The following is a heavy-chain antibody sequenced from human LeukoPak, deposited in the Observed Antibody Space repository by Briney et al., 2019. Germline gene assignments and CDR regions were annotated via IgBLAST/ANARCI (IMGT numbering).Heavy chain of an antibody. D-gene: IGHD5-18*01. J-gene: IGHJ4*02. CDR2: INPNSGGT. CDR1: GYTFTGYY. CDR3: ARRAPWYTAIHYFYY. V-gene: IGHV1-2*02. Sequence: ASVKLSCKASGYTFTGYYMHWVRQAPGQGLEWRGWINPNSGGTNYAQKFQGRVTMTRDTSISTAYMELSRLRSDDTAVYYGARRAPWYTAIHYFYYGGQGTLVTAS.